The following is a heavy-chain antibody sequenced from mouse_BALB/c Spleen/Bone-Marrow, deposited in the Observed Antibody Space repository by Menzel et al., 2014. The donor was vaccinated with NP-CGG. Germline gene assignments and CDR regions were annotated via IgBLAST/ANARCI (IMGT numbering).Heavy chain of an antibody. D-gene: IGHD2-10*02. CDR2: ISNGGGST. V-gene: IGHV5-12-2*01. Sequence: EVQLVESGGGLVQPGGSLKLSCAASGFTFSSYTMSWVRQTPEKRLEWVAYISNGGGSTYYPDTVEGRFTISRDNAKNTLYLQMSSLKSEDTAMYYCARRVWSRGGDYWGQGTSVTVSS. J-gene: IGHJ4*01. CDR3: ARRVWSRGGDY. CDR1: GFTFSSYT.